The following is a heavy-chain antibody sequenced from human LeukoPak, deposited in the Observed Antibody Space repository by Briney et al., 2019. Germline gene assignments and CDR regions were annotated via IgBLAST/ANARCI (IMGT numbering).Heavy chain of an antibody. V-gene: IGHV3-7*01. Sequence: GGSLRLSCAASGFTFSTYSMNWVRQAPGKGPEWVASIRQDGSEKTYVDSVKGRFTISRDNTKNSLSLQLNGLRAEDTAVYYCARDGTAAGLYFDLWGQGTLVTVSS. D-gene: IGHD6-13*01. CDR3: ARDGTAAGLYFDL. J-gene: IGHJ4*01. CDR1: GFTFSTYS. CDR2: IRQDGSEK.